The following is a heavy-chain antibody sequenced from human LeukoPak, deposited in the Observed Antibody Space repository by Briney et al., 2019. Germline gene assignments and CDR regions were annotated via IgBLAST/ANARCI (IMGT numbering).Heavy chain of an antibody. CDR1: EYTFTSYY. D-gene: IGHD3-10*01. J-gene: IGHJ6*03. V-gene: IGHV1-2*02. Sequence: ASVKVSCKASEYTFTSYYMHWVRQAPGQGLEWVGWINPNSGGTNYAQKFQGRVTMTRDTSISTAYMELSRLRSDDTAVYYCASLITMVRGVRYYMDVWGKGTTVTVSS. CDR3: ASLITMVRGVRYYMDV. CDR2: INPNSGGT.